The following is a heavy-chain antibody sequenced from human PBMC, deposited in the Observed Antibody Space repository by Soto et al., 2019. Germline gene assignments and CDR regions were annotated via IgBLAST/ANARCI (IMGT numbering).Heavy chain of an antibody. V-gene: IGHV4-59*11. CDR2: ISYSGST. J-gene: IGHJ6*02. D-gene: IGHD2-2*01. CDR3: ARDVLGYCTTTSCFYGLDV. Sequence: SETLSLTCTVSGGSIRTHYWSWIRQPPGKGLEYIGYISYSGSTNYNPSLQTRLKISVDTSKNQFSLKLRSLTAADTAVYYCARDVLGYCTTTSCFYGLDVWGQGTTVTVSS. CDR1: GGSIRTHY.